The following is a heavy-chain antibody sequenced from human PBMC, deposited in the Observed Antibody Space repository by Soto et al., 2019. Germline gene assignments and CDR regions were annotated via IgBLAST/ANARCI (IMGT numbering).Heavy chain of an antibody. CDR3: ARVPGDSSGYYPYFDY. CDR2: INHSGST. Sequence: SETLSLTCAVYGGSFSGYYWSWIRQPPGKGLEWIGEINHSGSTSYNPSLKSRVTISVDTSKNQFSLKLSSVTAADTAVYYCARVPGDSSGYYPYFDYWGQGTLVTVSS. CDR1: GGSFSGYY. J-gene: IGHJ4*02. D-gene: IGHD3-22*01. V-gene: IGHV4-34*01.